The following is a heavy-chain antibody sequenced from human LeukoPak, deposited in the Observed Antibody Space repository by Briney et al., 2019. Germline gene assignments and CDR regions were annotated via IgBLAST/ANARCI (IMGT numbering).Heavy chain of an antibody. V-gene: IGHV4-34*01. CDR1: GGSFSDYY. CDR3: ARGGCNSTSCYLIWMYMDV. Sequence: PSETLSLTCADYGGSFSDYYWNWIRQPPGKGLEWIGEVNDRGSTNYNPSLKSRVSISGDTSKKEFSLRLSAVTAADTAVYYCARGGCNSTSCYLIWMYMDVWGKGTTVTVSS. J-gene: IGHJ6*03. CDR2: VNDRGST. D-gene: IGHD2-2*01.